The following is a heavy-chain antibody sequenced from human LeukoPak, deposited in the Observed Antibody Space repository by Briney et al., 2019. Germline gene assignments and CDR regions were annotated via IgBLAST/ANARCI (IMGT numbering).Heavy chain of an antibody. J-gene: IGHJ6*03. V-gene: IGHV3-21*01. CDR2: ISSSSSYI. CDR3: ARDFGFSVARPDYYYYYYMDV. Sequence: PGGSLRLSCAASGFTFSSYSMNWVRQAPGKGLEWVSSISSSSSYIYYADSVKGRFTISRDNAKNSLYLQMNSLRAEDTAVYYCARDFGFSVARPDYYYYYYMDVWGKGTTVTVSS. CDR1: GFTFSSYS. D-gene: IGHD6-6*01.